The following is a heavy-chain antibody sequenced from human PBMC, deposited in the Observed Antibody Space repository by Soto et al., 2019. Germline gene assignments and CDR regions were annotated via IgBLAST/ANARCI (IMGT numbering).Heavy chain of an antibody. CDR3: ARDRPSLRLGELSLEN. V-gene: IGHV3-53*02. D-gene: IGHD3-16*02. Sequence: EVQLVETGGGLIQPGGSLRLSCAASGFTVSSNYMSWVRQAPGKGLEWVSAIYSGGSTYYADSVKGRFTISRDNSKNTLYLQMNSLRAEDTAVYYCARDRPSLRLGELSLENWGQGTLVTVSS. J-gene: IGHJ4*02. CDR2: IYSGGST. CDR1: GFTVSSNY.